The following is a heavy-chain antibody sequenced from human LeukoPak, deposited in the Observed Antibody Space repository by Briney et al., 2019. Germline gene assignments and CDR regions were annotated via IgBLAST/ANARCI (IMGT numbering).Heavy chain of an antibody. D-gene: IGHD1-7*01. Sequence: ASVKISCKASGYTFTSYGISWVRQAPGQGLEWMGWISAYNGNTNYAQELQGRVTMTTDTSTSTAYMELRSLRSDDTAVYYCARAGLELLILGYWGQGTLVTVSS. CDR3: ARAGLELLILGY. J-gene: IGHJ4*02. CDR1: GYTFTSYG. CDR2: ISAYNGNT. V-gene: IGHV1-18*01.